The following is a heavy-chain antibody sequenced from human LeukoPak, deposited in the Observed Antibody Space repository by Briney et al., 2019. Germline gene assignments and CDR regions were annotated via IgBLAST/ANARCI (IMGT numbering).Heavy chain of an antibody. Sequence: GGSLRLSCAASGFTVSSNYMSWVRQAPGKGLEWVSGISVSGGSIYYADSVTGRFTISRDNSKDTLYLQMNSLRVEDTALYYCAKEHSVLTMMRGLDSWGQGTLVTVS. CDR1: GFTVSSNY. CDR3: AKEHSVLTMMRGLDS. J-gene: IGHJ4*02. CDR2: ISVSGGSI. V-gene: IGHV3-23*01. D-gene: IGHD3-22*01.